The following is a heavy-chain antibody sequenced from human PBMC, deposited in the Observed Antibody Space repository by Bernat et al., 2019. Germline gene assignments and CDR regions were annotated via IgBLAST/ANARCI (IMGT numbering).Heavy chain of an antibody. V-gene: IGHV4-4*02. CDR1: GGSISSSNW. J-gene: IGHJ5*02. D-gene: IGHD6-19*01. CDR2: IYHSGSF. Sequence: QVQLQESGPGLVKPSGTLSLTCAVSGGSISSSNWWSWVRQPPGKGLEWIGEIYHSGSFKYNPPLKSRVTISVDKSKNHFSLKRTSVTAADTAVYYCARGIAVAATSYNWFDPWGQGTLVTVSS. CDR3: ARGIAVAATSYNWFDP.